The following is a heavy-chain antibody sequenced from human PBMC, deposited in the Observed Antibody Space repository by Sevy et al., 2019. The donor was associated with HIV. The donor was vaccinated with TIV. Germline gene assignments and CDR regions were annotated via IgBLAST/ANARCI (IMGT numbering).Heavy chain of an antibody. D-gene: IGHD3-10*01. CDR1: GYTLSRYG. CDR3: AREGYYYRSGTYRPPNYYGMDV. J-gene: IGHJ6*02. Sequence: ASVKVSCKASGYTLSRYGISWVRQAPGQGLEWMGWISDYNGYTNYAHKFQGRVTMSTETSTRTAYMELRSLRSDDTTVYLCAREGYYYRSGTYRPPNYYGMDVWGQGSAVTVSS. CDR2: ISDYNGYT. V-gene: IGHV1-18*01.